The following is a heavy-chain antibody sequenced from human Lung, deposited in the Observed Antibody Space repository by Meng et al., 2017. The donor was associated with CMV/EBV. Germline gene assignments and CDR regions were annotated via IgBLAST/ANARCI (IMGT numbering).Heavy chain of an antibody. J-gene: IGHJ4*02. V-gene: IGHV4-39*01. CDR2: IYYSGST. CDR1: GGSISSSSYY. CDR3: ARRGYCSSTSRCPERFFDY. Sequence: GSLRLXXTVSGGSISSSSYYWGWIRQPPGKGLEWIGSIYYSGSTYYNPSLKSRVTISVDTSKNQFSLKLSSVTAADTAVYYCARRGYCSSTSRCPERFFDYWGQGTLVTVSS. D-gene: IGHD2-2*01.